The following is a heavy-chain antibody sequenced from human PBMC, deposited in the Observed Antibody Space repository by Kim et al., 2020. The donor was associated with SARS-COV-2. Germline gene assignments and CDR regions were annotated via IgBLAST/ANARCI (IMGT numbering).Heavy chain of an antibody. J-gene: IGHJ3*02. V-gene: IGHV4-61*02. Sequence: SETLSLTCTVSGGSISSGSYYWSWIRQPAGKGLEWIGRIYTSGSTNYNPSLKSRVTISVDTSKNQFSLKLSSVTAADTAVYYCARDFQIAAAGYTRGRRAYHAFDIWGQGTMVTVSS. D-gene: IGHD6-13*01. CDR3: ARDFQIAAAGYTRGRRAYHAFDI. CDR1: GGSISSGSYY. CDR2: IYTSGST.